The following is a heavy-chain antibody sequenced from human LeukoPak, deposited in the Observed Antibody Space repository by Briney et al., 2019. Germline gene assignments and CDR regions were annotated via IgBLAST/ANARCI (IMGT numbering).Heavy chain of an antibody. V-gene: IGHV1-24*01. Sequence: ASVKVSCKVSGYTLTELSMHWVRQAPGKGLEWMGGFDPEDGETIYAQKFQGRVTMSTDTSTNTAYMELRSLRFDDTAIYYCAKDWHILTGRNCFDPWGQGTLVTVSS. D-gene: IGHD3-9*01. CDR2: FDPEDGET. J-gene: IGHJ5*02. CDR3: AKDWHILTGRNCFDP. CDR1: GYTLTELS.